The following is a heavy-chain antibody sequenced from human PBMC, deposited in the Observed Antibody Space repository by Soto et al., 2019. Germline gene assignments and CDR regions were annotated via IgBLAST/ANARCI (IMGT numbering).Heavy chain of an antibody. D-gene: IGHD2-2*01. J-gene: IGHJ6*03. CDR1: GGSICSYY. V-gene: IGHV4-59*01. CDR2: IYYSGST. CDR3: ASGIVVVPAARASGAYYYYMDV. Sequence: PSETLSLTCAVCGGSICSYYWGWIRQPPGKGLEWIGYIYYSGSTNYNPSLKSRVTISVDTSKNQFSLKLSSVTAADTAVYYCASGIVVVPAARASGAYYYYMDVWGKGTTVTVSS.